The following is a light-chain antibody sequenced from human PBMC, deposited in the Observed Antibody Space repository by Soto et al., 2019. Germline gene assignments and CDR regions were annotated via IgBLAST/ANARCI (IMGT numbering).Light chain of an antibody. Sequence: MVLTQSPGTLSLSPGERATFFCRASQTVWGHYLAWYQQKPGQAPRLLIYDASARPTDVPDRFSGSGSGTDFTLTISSLQPDDFATYYCQQYNSYPWTFGLGTRVEIK. CDR1: QTVWGHY. CDR2: DAS. J-gene: IGKJ1*01. V-gene: IGKV3-20*01. CDR3: QQYNSYPWT.